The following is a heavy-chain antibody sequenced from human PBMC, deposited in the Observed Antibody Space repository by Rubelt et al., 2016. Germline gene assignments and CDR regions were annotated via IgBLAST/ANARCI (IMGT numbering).Heavy chain of an antibody. CDR2: INHSGST. CDR1: GGSFSGYY. V-gene: IGHV4-34*01. D-gene: IGHD2-21*02. CDR3: AREGSIDCGGDCPLRY. J-gene: IGHJ4*02. Sequence: QWGAGLLKPSETLSLTCAVYGGSFSGYYWSWIRQPPGKGLEWIGEINHSGSTNYNPSLKCRVTISVDTSKNQFSLKLSSVTAADTAVYYCAREGSIDCGGDCPLRYWGQGTLVTVSS.